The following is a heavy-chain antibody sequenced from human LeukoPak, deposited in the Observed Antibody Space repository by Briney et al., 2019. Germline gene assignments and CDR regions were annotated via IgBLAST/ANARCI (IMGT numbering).Heavy chain of an antibody. V-gene: IGHV4-39*01. J-gene: IGHJ4*02. CDR1: GGSISSSSYY. CDR3: ARRSMLVVVTANSGIDY. Sequence: PSETLSLTCTVSGGSISSSSYYWGWIRQPPGKGLEWIGSIYYSGSTYYNPSLKSRVTISVDTSKNQFSLKLSSVTAADTAVYYCARRSMLVVVTANSGIDYWGQGTLVTVSS. D-gene: IGHD2-21*02. CDR2: IYYSGST.